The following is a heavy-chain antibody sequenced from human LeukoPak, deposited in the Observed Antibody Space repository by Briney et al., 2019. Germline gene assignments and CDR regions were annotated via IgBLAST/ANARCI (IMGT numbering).Heavy chain of an antibody. CDR1: GYTFTNYA. CDR2: THPSTGNP. Sequence: ASVKVSCKTSGYTFTNYAMNWVRQAPGQGLEWMGWTHPSTGNPTYAQGFTRRFVFSLDTSVSTTYLQISSLKAEDTAVYYCARAFQSLGGLSLPDYWGQGTLVTVSS. J-gene: IGHJ4*02. D-gene: IGHD3-16*02. CDR3: ARAFQSLGGLSLPDY. V-gene: IGHV7-4-1*02.